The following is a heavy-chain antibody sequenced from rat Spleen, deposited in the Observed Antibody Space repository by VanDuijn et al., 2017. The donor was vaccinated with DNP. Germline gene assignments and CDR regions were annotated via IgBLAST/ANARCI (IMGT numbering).Heavy chain of an antibody. CDR3: ARPYYGYNYGYFDY. Sequence: EVQLQESGSGLVKPSQSLSLTCSVTGYSITSNYWGWIRKFPGNKMEYIGHISYSGNTNYNPSLKSRISITRDTSKNHFFLHLNSVTTEDTATYYCARPYYGYNYGYFDYWGQGVMVTVSS. J-gene: IGHJ2*01. V-gene: IGHV3-1*01. CDR2: ISYSGNT. CDR1: GYSITSNY. D-gene: IGHD1-9*01.